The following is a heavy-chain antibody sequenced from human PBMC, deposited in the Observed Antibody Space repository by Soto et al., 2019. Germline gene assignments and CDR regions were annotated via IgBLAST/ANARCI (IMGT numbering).Heavy chain of an antibody. V-gene: IGHV3-9*01. D-gene: IGHD6-19*01. CDR3: AKASIAVADGSFFDY. CDR1: GFTFDDYA. J-gene: IGHJ4*02. Sequence: EVQLVGSGGGLVQPGKSLRLSCAASGFTFDDYAMHWVRQAPGKGLEWVSGISWNSDNIGYVDSVKGRFTISRDNAKNSLYLQMNSLRAEDTAFYYCAKASIAVADGSFFDYWGQGTLVTVSS. CDR2: ISWNSDNI.